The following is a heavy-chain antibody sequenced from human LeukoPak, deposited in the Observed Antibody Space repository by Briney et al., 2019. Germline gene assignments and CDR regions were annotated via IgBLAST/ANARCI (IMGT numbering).Heavy chain of an antibody. CDR2: ISGSGGST. V-gene: IGHV3-23*01. J-gene: IGHJ4*02. CDR3: ASRSGYYSVSAFDY. D-gene: IGHD3-3*01. CDR1: GFTFSNYA. Sequence: GGSLRLSCAASGFTFSNYAMSWVRQAPGKGLEWVSAISGSGGSTYYADSVKGRFTISRDNSKNTLYLQMNSLRAEDTAVYYCASRSGYYSVSAFDYWGQGTLVTVSS.